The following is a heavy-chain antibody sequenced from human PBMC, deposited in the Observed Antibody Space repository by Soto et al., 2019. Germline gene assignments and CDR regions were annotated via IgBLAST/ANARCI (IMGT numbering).Heavy chain of an antibody. J-gene: IGHJ6*02. CDR2: VYRTGAT. CDR1: GDSIGSGGFP. Sequence: QVQLQESGSGLVETFQTLSLTCTVSGDSIGSGGFPWTWIRQSTGKGLEWIGYVYRTGATSYNPSLEGRASISVDTSRNQFSLKLKSVTPADTAVYFCARDSYAMSSFALDVWGRGTAFTVSS. V-gene: IGHV4-30-2*06. D-gene: IGHD2-2*01. CDR3: ARDSYAMSSFALDV.